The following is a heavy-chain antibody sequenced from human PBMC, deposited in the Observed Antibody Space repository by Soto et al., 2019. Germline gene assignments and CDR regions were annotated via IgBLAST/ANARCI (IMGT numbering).Heavy chain of an antibody. V-gene: IGHV1-18*01. CDR1: GYTFSNYD. J-gene: IGHJ4*02. D-gene: IGHD3-9*01. CDR3: AREDYVIWTGYNFSLDY. CDR2: ISAYNGNT. Sequence: QVQLVQSGAEVKKPGASVKVSCKASGYTFSNYDISWVRQAPGQGLEWMGWISAYNGNTNYAQKLKGRVTMTTGTATSTAYMELSSLRSDDTAVYYCAREDYVIWTGYNFSLDYWGQGTVVTVSS.